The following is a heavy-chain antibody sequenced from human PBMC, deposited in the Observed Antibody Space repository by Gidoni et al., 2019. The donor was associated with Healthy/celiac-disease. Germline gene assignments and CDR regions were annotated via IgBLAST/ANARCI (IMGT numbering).Heavy chain of an antibody. D-gene: IGHD1-1*01. CDR1: GFTFSSYS. CDR3: AREDDGGPFNY. J-gene: IGHJ4*02. V-gene: IGHV3-21*01. CDR2: ISSSSSYI. Sequence: EVQLVESGGGLVKPGGSLRLSCSASGFTFSSYSMNWVRQAPGKGLEWVSSISSSSSYIYYADSVKGRFTISRDNAKNSLYLQMNSLRAEDTAVYYCAREDDGGPFNYWGQGTLVTVSS.